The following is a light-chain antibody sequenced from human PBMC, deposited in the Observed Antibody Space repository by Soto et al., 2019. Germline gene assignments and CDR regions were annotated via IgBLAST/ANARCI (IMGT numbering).Light chain of an antibody. CDR3: QQYNSYRRT. Sequence: DIQMTQSPSTLSASVGDRVTITCRASQSISSWLAWYQQKPGKAPKLLIYKASSLESGVPSRFSGSGSGTEFTLTSSSLQPADFATYYCQQYNSYRRTFGQGTKVEIK. J-gene: IGKJ1*01. CDR2: KAS. CDR1: QSISSW. V-gene: IGKV1-5*03.